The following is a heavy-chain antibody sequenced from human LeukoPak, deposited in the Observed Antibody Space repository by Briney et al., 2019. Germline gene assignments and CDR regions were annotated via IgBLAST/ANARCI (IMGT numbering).Heavy chain of an antibody. J-gene: IGHJ4*02. CDR3: AKPRDYYGPFAY. D-gene: IGHD3-10*01. V-gene: IGHV3-23*01. CDR2: ISGNGGTT. CDR1: GFTFSSYS. Sequence: GGSLRLSCAASGFTFSSYSMNWVRQAPGKGLEWVSAISGNGGTTYYADSVKGRFTISRDNSKNTLYLQMNSLRAEDTAVYYCAKPRDYYGPFAYWGQGTLVTVSS.